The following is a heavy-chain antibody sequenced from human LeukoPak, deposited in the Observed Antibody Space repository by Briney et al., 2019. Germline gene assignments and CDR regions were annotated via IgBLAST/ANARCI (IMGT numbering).Heavy chain of an antibody. CDR3: AKQFVDV. D-gene: IGHD5-24*01. J-gene: IGHJ5*02. CDR2: ISESGDDS. CDR1: GFTFTNFA. V-gene: IGHV3-23*01. Sequence: GGSLRLSCAASGFTFTNFAMNWVRQAPGKGLEWVSSISESGDDSAYADSVKGRFTISRDNSRNTLYLQMISLRAEDTAVYYCAKQFVDVWGQGTLVTVSS.